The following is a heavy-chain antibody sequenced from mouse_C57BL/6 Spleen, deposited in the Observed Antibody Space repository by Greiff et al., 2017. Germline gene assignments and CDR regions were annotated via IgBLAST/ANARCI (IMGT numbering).Heavy chain of an antibody. J-gene: IGHJ1*03. CDR2: INPNNGGT. V-gene: IGHV1-22*01. CDR3: ARFYYGNFTSFWYFDV. CDR1: GYTFTDYN. Sequence: EVQLQQSGPELVKPGASVKMSCKASGYTFTDYNMHWVKQSHGKSLEWIGYINPNNGGTSYNQKFKGKATLTVNKSSSTAYMELRSLTSEDSAVYYCARFYYGNFTSFWYFDVWGTGTTVTVSS. D-gene: IGHD2-1*01.